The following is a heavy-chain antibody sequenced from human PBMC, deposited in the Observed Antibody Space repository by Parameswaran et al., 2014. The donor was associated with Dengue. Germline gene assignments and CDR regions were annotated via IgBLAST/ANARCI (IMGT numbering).Heavy chain of an antibody. J-gene: IGHJ4*02. CDR3: ARRGSNYYDSSGYYYVRNLYFDY. Sequence: PGKGLEWIGEINHSGSTNYNPSLKSRVTISVDTSKNQFSLKLSSVTAADTAVYYCARRGSNYYDSSGYYYVRNLYFDYWGQGTLVTVSS. CDR2: INHSGST. D-gene: IGHD3-22*01. V-gene: IGHV4-34*01.